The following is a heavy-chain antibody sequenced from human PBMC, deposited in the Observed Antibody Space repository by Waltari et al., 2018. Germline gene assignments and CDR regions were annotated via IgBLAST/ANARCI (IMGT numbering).Heavy chain of an antibody. J-gene: IGHJ4*02. CDR3: AXPYASGWYINFXY. Sequence: EVQLXESGXGLVQPGGSLRLSCAASGFTFSSYWMHWVRQAPGKGLEWXANIXQDGSEXYYVDSVKGRFTFSRDNAKNSLYLQMXXLRAEDTAXYXCAXPYASGWYINFXYWGQGXLVTVSX. CDR1: GFTFSSYW. D-gene: IGHD6-19*01. CDR2: IXQDGSEX. V-gene: IGHV3-7*01.